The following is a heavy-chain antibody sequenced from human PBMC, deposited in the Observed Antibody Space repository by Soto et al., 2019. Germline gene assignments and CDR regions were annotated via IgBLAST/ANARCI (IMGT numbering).Heavy chain of an antibody. Sequence: SETLSLTCRVSGGSIISHYWSWIRQPPGKGLEWIGYIHYSGSTDYNPSLKSRLSISVDTSKNQFSLKLSSVTAADTAVYYCARDRNGWAQVVDYWGQGTLVTVSS. CDR1: GGSIISHY. CDR3: ARDRNGWAQVVDY. CDR2: IHYSGST. V-gene: IGHV4-59*11. J-gene: IGHJ4*02. D-gene: IGHD6-19*01.